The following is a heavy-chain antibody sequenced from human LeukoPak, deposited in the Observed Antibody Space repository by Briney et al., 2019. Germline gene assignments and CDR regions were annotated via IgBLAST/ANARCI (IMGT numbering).Heavy chain of an antibody. J-gene: IGHJ4*02. CDR3: ARFSLYDNSGYYSWLFDF. CDR2: IQQDGSAK. V-gene: IGHV3-7*01. D-gene: IGHD3-22*01. Sequence: GGSLRLSCAASGFTFSTSWMSWVRQAPGKGLEWVANIQQDGSAKYYVDSVKGRFTISRDSAKNSLYLQMNSLRAEDTAVYYCARFSLYDNSGYYSWLFDFWGQGTLVTVSS. CDR1: GFTFSTSW.